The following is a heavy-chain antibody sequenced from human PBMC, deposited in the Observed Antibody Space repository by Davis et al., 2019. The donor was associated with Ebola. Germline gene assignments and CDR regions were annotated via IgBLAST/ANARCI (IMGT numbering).Heavy chain of an antibody. D-gene: IGHD3-22*01. J-gene: IGHJ3*02. Sequence: GESLKISCAASGFTFSSYSMNWVRQAPGKGLEWVSSISSSSSYIYYADSVKGRFTISRDNAKNSLYLQMNSLRAEDTAVYYCARDTTYYDSSGYYYAPGAFDIWGQGTMVTVSS. CDR1: GFTFSSYS. V-gene: IGHV3-21*01. CDR2: ISSSSSYI. CDR3: ARDTTYYDSSGYYYAPGAFDI.